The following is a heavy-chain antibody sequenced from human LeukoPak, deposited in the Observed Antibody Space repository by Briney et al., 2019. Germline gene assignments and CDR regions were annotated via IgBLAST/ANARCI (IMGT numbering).Heavy chain of an antibody. CDR1: GGSISSGDYY. V-gene: IGHV4-30-4*08. CDR3: ARDRDYYDTGYFQH. CDR2: IYYSGST. J-gene: IGHJ1*01. D-gene: IGHD3-22*01. Sequence: SQTLSLTCTVSGGSISSGDYYWSWIRQPPGKGLEWIGYIYYSGSTYYNPSLKSRVTISVDTSKNQFSPKLSSVTAADTAVYYCARDRDYYDTGYFQHWGQGTLVTVSS.